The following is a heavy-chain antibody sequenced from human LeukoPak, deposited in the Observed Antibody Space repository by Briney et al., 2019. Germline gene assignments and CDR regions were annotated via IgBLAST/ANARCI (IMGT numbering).Heavy chain of an antibody. CDR2: IYYSGST. Sequence: SETLSLTCTVSGGSISSSSYYWGWIRQSPGKGLEWIGSIYYSGSTYYNPSLKSRVTISVDTSKNQFSLKLSSVTAADTAVYYCARLDYDILTGEKYYFDYWGQGTLVTVSS. V-gene: IGHV4-39*01. J-gene: IGHJ4*02. CDR3: ARLDYDILTGEKYYFDY. D-gene: IGHD3-9*01. CDR1: GGSISSSSYY.